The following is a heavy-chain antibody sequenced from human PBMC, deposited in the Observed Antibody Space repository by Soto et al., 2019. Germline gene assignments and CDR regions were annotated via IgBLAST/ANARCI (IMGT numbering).Heavy chain of an antibody. Sequence: EVQLVESGGGLVKPGGSLRLSCAASGFTFSSYSMNWVRQAPGKGLEWVSSISSSSSYIYYADSVKGRFTISRDNAKTSLYLQMNSLRAEDTAVYYCARDQPGYSYGYGLGYCGHVTLVTVSS. CDR1: GFTFSSYS. J-gene: IGHJ4*01. D-gene: IGHD5-18*01. CDR3: ARDQPGYSYGYGLGY. V-gene: IGHV3-21*01. CDR2: ISSSSSYI.